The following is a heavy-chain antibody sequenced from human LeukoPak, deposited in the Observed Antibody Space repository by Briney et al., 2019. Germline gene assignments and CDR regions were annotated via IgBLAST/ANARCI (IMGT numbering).Heavy chain of an antibody. CDR2: IYYSGST. CDR3: ATRGRYSSSSFYYGMDV. D-gene: IGHD6-6*01. J-gene: IGHJ6*02. Sequence: SETLSLTCTVSGGSISSYYWSWIRQPPGKGLEWIGYIYYSGSTNYNPSLKSRVTISVDTSKNQFSLKLSSVTAADTAVYYSATRGRYSSSSFYYGMDVWGQGTTVTVSS. CDR1: GGSISSYY. V-gene: IGHV4-59*01.